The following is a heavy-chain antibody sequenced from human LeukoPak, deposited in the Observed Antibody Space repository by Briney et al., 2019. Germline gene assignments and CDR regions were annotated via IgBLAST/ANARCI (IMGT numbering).Heavy chain of an antibody. CDR3: ARLLAGTFRETDNWFDP. CDR2: IYYSGNT. V-gene: IGHV4-39*01. J-gene: IGHJ5*02. CDR1: GGSISSTTYY. D-gene: IGHD6-19*01. Sequence: SETLSLTCTVSGGSISSTTYYWGWIRQPPGKGLEWIGNIYYSGNTYYNPSLKSRVTISVDTSKNQFSLKQSSVTAADTAVYYRARLLAGTFRETDNWFDPWGQGTLVTVSS.